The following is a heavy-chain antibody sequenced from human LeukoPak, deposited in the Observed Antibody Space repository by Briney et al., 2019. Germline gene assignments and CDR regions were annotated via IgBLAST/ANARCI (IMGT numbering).Heavy chain of an antibody. D-gene: IGHD4-17*01. V-gene: IGHV7-4-1*02. CDR1: GYTFINYA. Sequence: ASVKVSCKTSGYTFINYAINWVRQAPGQGLEWMGWINTNTGNPTYAQGFTGRFVFSLDTSVSTAYLQISSLETEDTAIYYCARSNNDGDYLGVGFDYWGQGALVTVSS. CDR2: INTNTGNP. CDR3: ARSNNDGDYLGVGFDY. J-gene: IGHJ4*02.